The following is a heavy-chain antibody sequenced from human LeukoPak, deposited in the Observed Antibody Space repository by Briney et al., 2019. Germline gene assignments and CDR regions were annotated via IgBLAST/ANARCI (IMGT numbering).Heavy chain of an antibody. CDR2: IDPSDSYT. CDR3: ASLITNGSGSYVDY. J-gene: IGHJ4*02. CDR1: GYSFTTYW. Sequence: GESLKISCRGSGYSFTTYWIGWVRQMPGKGLEWMGRIDPSDSYTNYTPSFQGHVTISADKSISTAYLQWSSLKASDTAMYYCASLITNGSGSYVDYWGQGTLVTVSS. V-gene: IGHV5-10-1*01. D-gene: IGHD3-10*01.